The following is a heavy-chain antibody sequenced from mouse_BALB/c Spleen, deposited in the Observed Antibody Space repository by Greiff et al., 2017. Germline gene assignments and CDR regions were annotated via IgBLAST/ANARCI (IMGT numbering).Heavy chain of an antibody. V-gene: IGHV5-17*02. Sequence: DVMLVESGGGLVQPGGSRKLSCAASGFTFSSFGMHWVRQAPEKGLEWVAYISSGSSTIYYADTVKGRFTISRDNPKNTLFLQMTSLRSEDTAMYYCARSYYDYGWFAYWGQGTLVTVSA. J-gene: IGHJ3*01. D-gene: IGHD2-4*01. CDR1: GFTFSSFG. CDR2: ISSGSSTI. CDR3: ARSYYDYGWFAY.